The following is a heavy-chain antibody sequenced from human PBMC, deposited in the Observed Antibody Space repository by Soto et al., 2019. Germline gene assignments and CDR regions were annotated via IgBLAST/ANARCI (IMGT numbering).Heavy chain of an antibody. J-gene: IGHJ4*02. CDR2: IYYSGST. V-gene: IGHV4-39*01. D-gene: IGHD3-10*01. Sequence: QLQLQESGPGLVKPSETLSLTCTVSGGSISSSSYYWGWIRQPPGKGLEWIGSIYYSGSTYYNPSLKSRVTISVDTSKNQFSLKLSSVTAADTAVYYCARRYGWVGDPSFFPFDYWGQGTLVTVSS. CDR1: GGSISSSSYY. CDR3: ARRYGWVGDPSFFPFDY.